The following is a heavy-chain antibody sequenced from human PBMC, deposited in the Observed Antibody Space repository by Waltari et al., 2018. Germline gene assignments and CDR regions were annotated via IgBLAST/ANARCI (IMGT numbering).Heavy chain of an antibody. J-gene: IGHJ4*02. CDR2: IYHSGST. V-gene: IGHV4-38-2*01. CDR1: GYSISSGYY. D-gene: IGHD2-2*02. Sequence: QVQLQESGPGLVKPSETLSLTCAVSGYSISSGYYWGWIRQPPGKGLEWIGSIYHSGSTYYNPSLKSRVTISVDTSKNQFSLKLSSVTAADTAVYYCARVVIVPAAILPNFDYWGQGTLVTVSS. CDR3: ARVVIVPAAILPNFDY.